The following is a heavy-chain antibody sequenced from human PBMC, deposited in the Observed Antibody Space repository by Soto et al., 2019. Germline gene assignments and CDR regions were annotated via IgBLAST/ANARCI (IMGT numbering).Heavy chain of an antibody. V-gene: IGHV3-23*01. CDR3: AKDADVGSGWSVYFYD. Sequence: GGSLRLSCAASGFTFSSYAMSWVRQAPGKGLEWVSAISGSGGSTYYADSVKGRFTISRDNSKNTLYLQMNSLRAEDTAVYYCAKDADVGSGWSVYFYDWGQGTLVTVSS. J-gene: IGHJ4*02. D-gene: IGHD6-19*01. CDR2: ISGSGGST. CDR1: GFTFSSYA.